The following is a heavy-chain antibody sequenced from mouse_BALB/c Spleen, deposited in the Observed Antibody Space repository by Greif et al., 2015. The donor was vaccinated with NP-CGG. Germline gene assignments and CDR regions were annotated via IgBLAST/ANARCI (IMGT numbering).Heavy chain of an antibody. Sequence: EVQLVESGGGLVQPGGSRKLSCAASGFTFSDYGMAWVRQAPGKGPEWVAFISNLAYSIYYADTVTGRFTISRENAKNTLYLEMSSLRSEDTAMYYCAREYYGSSYWYFDVWGAGTTVTVSS. D-gene: IGHD1-1*01. CDR2: ISNLAYSI. CDR1: GFTFSDYG. CDR3: AREYYGSSYWYFDV. V-gene: IGHV5-15*02. J-gene: IGHJ1*01.